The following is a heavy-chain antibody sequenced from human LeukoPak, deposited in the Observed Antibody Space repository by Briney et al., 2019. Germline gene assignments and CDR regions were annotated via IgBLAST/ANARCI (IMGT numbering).Heavy chain of an antibody. CDR3: ARQGIAVAGLYY. CDR1: GYTFTGYY. Sequence: ASVKVSCKASGYTFTGYYMHWERQAPGQGLEWMGWINPNSGGTNYAQKFQGRVTMTRDTSISTAYMELSRLRSDDTAVYYCARQGIAVAGLYYWGQGTLVTVSS. D-gene: IGHD6-19*01. J-gene: IGHJ4*02. CDR2: INPNSGGT. V-gene: IGHV1-2*02.